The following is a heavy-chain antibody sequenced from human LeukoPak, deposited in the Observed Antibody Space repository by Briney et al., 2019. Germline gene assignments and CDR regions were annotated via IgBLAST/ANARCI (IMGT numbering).Heavy chain of an antibody. CDR1: GFTSSSYG. V-gene: IGHV3-30*18. CDR2: ISYDGSNK. J-gene: IGHJ4*02. Sequence: PGGSLRLSCAASGFTSSSYGMHWVRQAPGKGLEWVAVISYDGSNKYYADSVKGRFTISRGNSKNTLYLQMNSLRAEDTAVYYCAKIGDSNFPFGYWGQGTLVTVSS. D-gene: IGHD4-4*01. CDR3: AKIGDSNFPFGY.